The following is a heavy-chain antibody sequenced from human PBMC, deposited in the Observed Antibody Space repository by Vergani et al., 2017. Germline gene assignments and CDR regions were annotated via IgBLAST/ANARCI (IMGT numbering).Heavy chain of an antibody. Sequence: EVQLLESGGGLVQPGGSLRLSCAASGFTFSSYAMSWVRQAPGKGLEWVSAISGSGGSTYYADSVKGRFTISRDNSKNTLYLQMNSLRAEDTAVYYCAKDNVGITMIVVVIHFDYWGQGTLVTVSS. D-gene: IGHD3-22*01. J-gene: IGHJ4*02. CDR3: AKDNVGITMIVVVIHFDY. V-gene: IGHV3-23*01. CDR2: ISGSGGST. CDR1: GFTFSSYA.